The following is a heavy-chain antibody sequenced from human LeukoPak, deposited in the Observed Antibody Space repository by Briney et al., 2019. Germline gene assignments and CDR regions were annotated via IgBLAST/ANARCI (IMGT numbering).Heavy chain of an antibody. CDR1: GGSISSSSYY. J-gene: IGHJ4*02. V-gene: IGHV4-39*01. CDR2: ISYSGST. D-gene: IGHD6-13*01. Sequence: PSETLSLTCTVSGGSISSSSYYWGWIRQPPGKELEWIGSISYSGSTYYNPSLKSRVTISVDTSKNQFSLKLSSVTAADTAVYYCARASSSWGGDFDYWGQGTLVTVSS. CDR3: ARASSSWGGDFDY.